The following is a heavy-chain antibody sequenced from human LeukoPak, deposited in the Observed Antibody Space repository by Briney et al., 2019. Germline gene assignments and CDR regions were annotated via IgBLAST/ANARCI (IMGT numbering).Heavy chain of an antibody. V-gene: IGHV3-23*01. J-gene: IGHJ5*02. CDR1: GFTFSSYE. D-gene: IGHD1-26*01. CDR2: ISGSGDNP. CDR3: AKGPYSGFS. Sequence: PGGSLRLSCAASGFTFSSYEMNWVRQAPGKGLEWVSAISGSGDNPYYADSVRGRFTISRDNSKNTLSLQMNSLRGDDTAVYCCAKGPYSGFSWGQGTLVTVSS.